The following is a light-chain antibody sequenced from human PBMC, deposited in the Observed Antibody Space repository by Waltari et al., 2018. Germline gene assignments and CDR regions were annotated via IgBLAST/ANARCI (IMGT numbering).Light chain of an antibody. CDR2: DAS. V-gene: IGKV1-33*01. Sequence: DIQMTQSPSSLSASIGDRVTITCQASQDISIYVNWYQQKPGKAPRLLIYDASTLESGVPSRFTGSGSGTDFTLTISSLQPEDVATFYCQKYDSAPWTFGQGTKVEIK. CDR1: QDISIY. CDR3: QKYDSAPWT. J-gene: IGKJ1*01.